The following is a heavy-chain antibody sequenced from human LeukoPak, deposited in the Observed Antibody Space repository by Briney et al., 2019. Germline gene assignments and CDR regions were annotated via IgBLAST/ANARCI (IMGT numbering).Heavy chain of an antibody. Sequence: SETLSLTCTVSGGSISSYYWNWIRQPAGKGLEWIGRIYTSGSTNYNPSLKSRVTMSVDTSKNQFSLKLSSVTAADTAVYYCARGEYYGSGNYYYYYMDVWGKGTTVTVSS. CDR2: IYTSGST. V-gene: IGHV4-4*07. CDR1: GGSISSYY. D-gene: IGHD3-10*01. CDR3: ARGEYYGSGNYYYYYMDV. J-gene: IGHJ6*03.